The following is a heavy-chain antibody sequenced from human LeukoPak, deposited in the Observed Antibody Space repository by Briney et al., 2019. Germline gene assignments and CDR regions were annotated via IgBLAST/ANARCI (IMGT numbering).Heavy chain of an antibody. CDR1: RGTFSSYA. Sequence: ASVKVSCKASRGTFSSYAISWVRQAPGQGLEWMGWISAYNGNTNYAQKLQGRVTMTTDTSTSTAYMELRSLRSDDTAVYYCARGAYYGSGSYTYPGRFDPWGQGTLVTVSS. D-gene: IGHD3-10*01. J-gene: IGHJ5*02. V-gene: IGHV1-18*01. CDR2: ISAYNGNT. CDR3: ARGAYYGSGSYTYPGRFDP.